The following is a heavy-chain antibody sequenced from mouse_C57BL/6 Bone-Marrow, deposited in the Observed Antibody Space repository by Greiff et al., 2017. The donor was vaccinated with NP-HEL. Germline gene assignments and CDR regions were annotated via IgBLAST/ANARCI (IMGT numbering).Heavy chain of an antibody. Sequence: EVQLQQSGPELVKPGASVKIPCKASGYTFTDYNMDWVKQSHGKSLEWIGDINPNNGGTIYNQKFKGKATLTVDKSSSTAYMELRSLTSEDTAVYYCARRGGYDGGAWFAYWGQGTLVTVSA. CDR1: GYTFTDYN. CDR2: INPNNGGT. J-gene: IGHJ3*01. CDR3: ARRGGYDGGAWFAY. D-gene: IGHD2-2*01. V-gene: IGHV1-18*01.